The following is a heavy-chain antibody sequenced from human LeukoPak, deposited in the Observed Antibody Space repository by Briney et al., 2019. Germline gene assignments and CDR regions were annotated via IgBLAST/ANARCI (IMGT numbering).Heavy chain of an antibody. Sequence: SETLSLTCTVSGGSISSYYWSWIRQPAGKGLEWIGRIYTSGSTNYNPSLKSRVTMSVDTSKNQFSLKLSSVTAADTAVYYCACSKRGRITIFGVVADAFDIWGQGTMVTVSS. J-gene: IGHJ3*02. CDR1: GGSISSYY. D-gene: IGHD3-3*01. V-gene: IGHV4-4*07. CDR3: ACSKRGRITIFGVVADAFDI. CDR2: IYTSGST.